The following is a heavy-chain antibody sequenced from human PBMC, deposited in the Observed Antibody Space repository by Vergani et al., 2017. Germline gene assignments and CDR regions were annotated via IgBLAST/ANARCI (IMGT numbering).Heavy chain of an antibody. CDR3: ARYRRYCSSTSCPYYYYYMDV. CDR2: INHSGST. V-gene: IGHV4-34*01. J-gene: IGHJ6*03. Sequence: QVQLQQWGAGLLKPSETLSLTCAVYGGSFSGYYWSWIRQPPGKGLEWIGEINHSGSTNYNPSLKSRVTISVDTSKNQFSLKLSSVTAADTAVYYCARYRRYCSSTSCPYYYYYMDVWVKGTTVTVSS. D-gene: IGHD2-2*01. CDR1: GGSFSGYY.